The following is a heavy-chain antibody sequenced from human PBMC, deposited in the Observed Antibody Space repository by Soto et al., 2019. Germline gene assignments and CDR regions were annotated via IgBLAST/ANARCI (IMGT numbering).Heavy chain of an antibody. D-gene: IGHD4-17*01. CDR3: AAQAYGDYPGSYYGMDV. CDR2: IVVGSGNT. Sequence: ASVKVSCKASGFTFTSSAVQWVRQARGQRLEWIGWIVVGSGNTNYAQKFQERFTITRDMSTSTAYMELSSLRSEDTAVYYCAAQAYGDYPGSYYGMDVWGQGTTVTVSS. CDR1: GFTFTSSA. V-gene: IGHV1-58*01. J-gene: IGHJ6*02.